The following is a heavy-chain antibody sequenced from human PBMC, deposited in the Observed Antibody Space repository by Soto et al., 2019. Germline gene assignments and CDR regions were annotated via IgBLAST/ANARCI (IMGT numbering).Heavy chain of an antibody. J-gene: IGHJ3*02. CDR2: ISWDSGSI. CDR3: AKDLLPYYDSSGYHLALDAFDI. D-gene: IGHD3-22*01. CDR1: GFTFDDYA. V-gene: IGHV3-9*01. Sequence: PGGSLRLSCAASGFTFDDYAMHWVRQAPGKGLEWDSGISWDSGSIGYADSVKGRFTISRDNAKNSLYLQMNSLRAEDTALYYCAKDLLPYYDSSGYHLALDAFDIWGQGTMVTVSS.